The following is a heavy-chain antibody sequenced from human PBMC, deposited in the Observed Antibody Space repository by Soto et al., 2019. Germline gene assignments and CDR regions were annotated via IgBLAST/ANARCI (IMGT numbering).Heavy chain of an antibody. Sequence: ASVKVSCKASGYTFTSYYMHWVRQAPGQGLEWMGIINPSGGSTSYAQKFQGRVTMTRDTSTSTVYMELSSLRSEDTAVYYCARGVSSIAVAGDFDDWGKGTLVTVAS. J-gene: IGHJ4*02. D-gene: IGHD6-19*01. CDR3: ARGVSSIAVAGDFDD. V-gene: IGHV1-46*03. CDR1: GYTFTSYY. CDR2: INPSGGST.